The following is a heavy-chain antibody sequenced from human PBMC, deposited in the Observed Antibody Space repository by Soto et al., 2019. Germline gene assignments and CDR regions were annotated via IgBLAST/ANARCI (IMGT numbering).Heavy chain of an antibody. Sequence: GGSLRLSCAASGFTFSSYSMNWVRQAPGKGLEWVSYISSSSSTIYYADSVKGRFTISRDNAKNSLYLQMNSLRAEDTAVYYCARRIAAAARGVGAFDIWGQGTMVTVSS. D-gene: IGHD6-13*01. CDR3: ARRIAAAARGVGAFDI. J-gene: IGHJ3*02. CDR1: GFTFSSYS. V-gene: IGHV3-48*01. CDR2: ISSSSSTI.